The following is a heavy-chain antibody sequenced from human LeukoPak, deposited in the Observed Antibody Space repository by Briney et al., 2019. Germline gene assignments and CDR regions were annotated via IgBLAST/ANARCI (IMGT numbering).Heavy chain of an antibody. V-gene: IGHV3-30*01. Sequence: GGSLRLSCAASGFTFSSFAIHWVRQAPGKGLEWVAVISDDGSNTYYAYSVKGRFTISRDNSKNTVYLQMNSLRAEDTAVYYCAKDKRRSTWIYGDALDFWGQGTMVFVSS. CDR2: ISDDGSNT. J-gene: IGHJ3*01. CDR1: GFTFSSFA. D-gene: IGHD1-7*01. CDR3: AKDKRRSTWIYGDALDF.